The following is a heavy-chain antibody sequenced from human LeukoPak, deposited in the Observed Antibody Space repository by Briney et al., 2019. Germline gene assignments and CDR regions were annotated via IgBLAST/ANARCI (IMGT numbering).Heavy chain of an antibody. CDR3: AKDKLGTSSLPFDY. Sequence: GGSLRLSCAASGFTFSSHAMSWVRQAPGKGLEWVSAMSGRGGSTYYADSVKGRFTISRDNSKNTLYLQMNSLRAEDTAVYYCAKDKLGTSSLPFDYWGQGTLVTVSS. V-gene: IGHV3-23*01. D-gene: IGHD7-27*01. CDR1: GFTFSSHA. J-gene: IGHJ4*02. CDR2: MSGRGGST.